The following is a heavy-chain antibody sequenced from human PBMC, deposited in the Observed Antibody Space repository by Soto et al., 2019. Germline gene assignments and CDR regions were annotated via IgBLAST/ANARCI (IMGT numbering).Heavy chain of an antibody. CDR2: IYTSGST. CDR3: AISPQRFGELAFDY. CDR1: GGSISSYY. V-gene: IGHV4-4*07. D-gene: IGHD3-10*01. J-gene: IGHJ4*02. Sequence: TVSGGSISSYYWSWIRQPAGKGLEWIGRIYTSGSTNYNPSLKSRVTMSVDTSKNQFSLKLSSVTAADTAVYYCAISPQRFGELAFDYWGQGTLVTVSS.